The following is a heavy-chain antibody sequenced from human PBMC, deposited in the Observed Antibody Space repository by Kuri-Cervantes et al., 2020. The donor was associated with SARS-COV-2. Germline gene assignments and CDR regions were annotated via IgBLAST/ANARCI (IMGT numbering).Heavy chain of an antibody. D-gene: IGHD5-12*01. CDR3: ARGISYSGYDLDY. Sequence: ETLSLTCAASGFTFSGYWMTWVRQAPGKGLEWVANIKEDGSQRYYVDSVKGRFTISRDNAKNSLYLQMNSLRAEDTAVYYCARGISYSGYDLDYWGQGTLVTVSS. CDR1: GFTFSGYW. J-gene: IGHJ4*02. CDR2: IKEDGSQR. V-gene: IGHV3-7*01.